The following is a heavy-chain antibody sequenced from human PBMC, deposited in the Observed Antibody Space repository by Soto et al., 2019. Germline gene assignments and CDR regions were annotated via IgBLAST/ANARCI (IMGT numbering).Heavy chain of an antibody. V-gene: IGHV3-23*01. J-gene: IGHJ6*03. Sequence: GRSLRLSCAASGFTFSSYGMSWVRQAPGKGLEWVSAISGSGGDTYYADSVKGRFTISRDNSKNTLYLQMHSLRAEDTAVYYCAKDLTRDVWNGYYYYYYYMDVWGKGTTVTVSS. CDR1: GFTFSSYG. CDR2: ISGSGGDT. D-gene: IGHD3-3*01. CDR3: AKDLTRDVWNGYYYYYYYMDV.